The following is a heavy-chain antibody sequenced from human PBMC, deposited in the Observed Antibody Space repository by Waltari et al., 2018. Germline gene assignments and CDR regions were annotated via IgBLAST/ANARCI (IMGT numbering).Heavy chain of an antibody. CDR1: GYSISRGYY. Sequence: QVQLQESGPGLVKPSETLSLTCAVSGYSISRGYYWGWIRQPPGKGLEWIGSIYHSGSTYYNPSLKSRVTISVDTSKNQFSLKLSSVTAADTAVYYCARLYSVREDYWGQGTLVTVSS. CDR2: IYHSGST. V-gene: IGHV4-38-2*01. D-gene: IGHD3-10*02. CDR3: ARLYSVREDY. J-gene: IGHJ4*02.